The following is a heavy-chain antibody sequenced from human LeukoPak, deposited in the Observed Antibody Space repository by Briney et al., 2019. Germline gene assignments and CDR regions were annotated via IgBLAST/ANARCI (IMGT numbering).Heavy chain of an antibody. D-gene: IGHD4-23*01. CDR1: GGSISSYY. CDR3: ARDVSDYGGNYYYYYYMDV. Sequence: SETLSLTCTVSGGSISSYYWSWIRQPAGKGLEWIGRIYTSGSTNYNPSLKSRVTMSVDTFKNQFSLKLSSVTAADTAVYYCARDVSDYGGNYYYYYYMDVWGKGTTVTVSS. J-gene: IGHJ6*03. CDR2: IYTSGST. V-gene: IGHV4-4*07.